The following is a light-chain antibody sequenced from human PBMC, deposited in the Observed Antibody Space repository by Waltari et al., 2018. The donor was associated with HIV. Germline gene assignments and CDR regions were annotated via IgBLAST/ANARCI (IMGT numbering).Light chain of an antibody. CDR1: DSTLGTNT. CDR2: TNS. J-gene: IGLJ2*01. V-gene: IGLV1-44*01. Sequence: QSVLTQPPSAPGPPGQTVTISCSGSDSTLGTNTVNWYQQFPGTAPKLRFYTNSQRPSGVPDRFSGSKSGTSASLAISGLQSEDEAVYYCSSWEGSLFGVTFGGGTKVTVL. CDR3: SSWEGSLFGVT.